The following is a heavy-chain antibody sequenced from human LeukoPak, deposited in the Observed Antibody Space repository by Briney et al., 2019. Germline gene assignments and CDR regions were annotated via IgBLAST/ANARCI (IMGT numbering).Heavy chain of an antibody. CDR2: IKQDGSAK. CDR3: ARWRGSTSERSDY. CDR1: GFTFSDYW. D-gene: IGHD2-2*01. Sequence: PGGSLRLSCTASGFTFSDYWMTWVRQAPGKGLEWVANIKQDGSAKYYVDSVKGRFTISRDNAKNSLYLQMDSLRVEDTATYYRARWRGSTSERSDYWGQGTLVTVSS. V-gene: IGHV3-7*01. J-gene: IGHJ4*02.